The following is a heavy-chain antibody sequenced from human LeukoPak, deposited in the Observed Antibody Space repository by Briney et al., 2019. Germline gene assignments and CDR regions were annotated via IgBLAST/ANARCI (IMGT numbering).Heavy chain of an antibody. Sequence: GGSLRLSCEASGFTVSSNYMSWVRQAPGKGLEWVSVIYSGGSTYYEDSVKGRFIISRDKSKNTLYLQMNSLRAADTAVYYCAREGVIGKEGYWGQGSLVTVSS. CDR1: GFTVSSNY. D-gene: IGHD2-21*01. J-gene: IGHJ4*02. V-gene: IGHV3-66*01. CDR2: IYSGGST. CDR3: AREGVIGKEGY.